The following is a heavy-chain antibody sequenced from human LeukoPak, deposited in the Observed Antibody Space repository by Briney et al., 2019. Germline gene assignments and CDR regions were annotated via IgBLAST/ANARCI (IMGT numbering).Heavy chain of an antibody. V-gene: IGHV3-9*01. CDR2: ISWNSGSI. Sequence: GGSLRLSCAASGFTFNDYAMHWVRQAPGKGLEWVSGISWNSGSIGYADSVKGRFTISRDNAKNSLYLQMNSLRAEDTAVYYCATRYYDFWSGYSYHFDYWGQGTLVTVSS. CDR1: GFTFNDYA. J-gene: IGHJ4*02. D-gene: IGHD3-3*01. CDR3: ATRYYDFWSGYSYHFDY.